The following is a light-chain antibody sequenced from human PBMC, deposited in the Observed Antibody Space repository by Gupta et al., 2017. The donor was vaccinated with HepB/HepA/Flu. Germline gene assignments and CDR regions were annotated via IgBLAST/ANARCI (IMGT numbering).Light chain of an antibody. CDR2: GNN. J-gene: IGLJ2*01. Sequence: SSEPTHDPTVSVSLGRTVRITCKGDSLRNYYARWWQQKPGAPPKLVLYGNNIRPSGIPDRLSGSSSGNTASLTIAGNQAEDEADYYCHCRCSSGNVGFGGGTRLTVL. CDR3: HCRCSSGNVG. CDR1: SLRNYY. V-gene: IGLV3-19*01.